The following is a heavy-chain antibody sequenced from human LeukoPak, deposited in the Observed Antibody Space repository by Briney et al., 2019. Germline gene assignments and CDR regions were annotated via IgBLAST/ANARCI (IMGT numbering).Heavy chain of an antibody. CDR2: ISDTGATT. D-gene: IGHD2-8*01. Sequence: GGSLRLSCAGSGFTFSGYAMSWGGQAPGKGLKGVSAISDTGATTYDADSVKGRFTISRDNSRSTLYLQLNSLRAEDTALYYCAKDTSIGRYCTNGVCSPFDYWGQGTLVTVSS. V-gene: IGHV3-23*01. J-gene: IGHJ4*02. CDR3: AKDTSIGRYCTNGVCSPFDY. CDR1: GFTFSGYA.